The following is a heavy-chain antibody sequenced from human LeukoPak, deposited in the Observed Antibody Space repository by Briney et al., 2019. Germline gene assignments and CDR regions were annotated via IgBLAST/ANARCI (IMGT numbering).Heavy chain of an antibody. D-gene: IGHD2-15*01. CDR2: IHHSGTT. CDR1: GGSISSSTW. CDR3: ARAFLVGYSPEEYFFDY. Sequence: SGTLSLTCTVSGGSISSSTWWSWVRQPPGKGLECIGEIHHSGTTNYNPSLKGRVTISIDKSKNQFSLKLNSVTAADTAVYYCARAFLVGYSPEEYFFDYWGQGNLVTVSS. V-gene: IGHV4-4*02. J-gene: IGHJ4*02.